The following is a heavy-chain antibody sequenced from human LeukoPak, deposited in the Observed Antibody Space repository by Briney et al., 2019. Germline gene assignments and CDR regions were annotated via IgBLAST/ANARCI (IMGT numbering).Heavy chain of an antibody. CDR2: INTNTGNP. CDR3: ARSSYSGSYSYYFDY. J-gene: IGHJ4*02. V-gene: IGHV7-4-1*02. CDR1: GYTLTSYA. Sequence: GASVKVSCKASGYTLTSYAMNLVRQAPGQGLEWMGWINTNTGNPTYAQGFTGRFVFSLDTSASTAYLQISSLKAEDTAVYYCARSSYSGSYSYYFDYWGQGTLVTVSS. D-gene: IGHD1-26*01.